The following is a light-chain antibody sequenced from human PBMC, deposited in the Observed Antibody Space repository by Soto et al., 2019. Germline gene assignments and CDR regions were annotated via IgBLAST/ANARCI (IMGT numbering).Light chain of an antibody. CDR1: SGYSNYK. CDR2: VGTGGIVG. V-gene: IGLV9-49*01. J-gene: IGLJ3*02. Sequence: QSVLTQPPSASASLGASVTLTCTLSSGYSNYKVDWYQQRPGKGPRFVMRVGTGGIVGSKGDGIPDRFSVLGSGLNRYLTIKNIQEEDESDYHCGADHGSGSGVFGGGTKLTVL. CDR3: GADHGSGSGV.